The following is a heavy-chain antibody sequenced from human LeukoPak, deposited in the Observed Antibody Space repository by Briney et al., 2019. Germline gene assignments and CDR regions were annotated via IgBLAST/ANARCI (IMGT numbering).Heavy chain of an antibody. CDR2: ISSSSYI. CDR1: GFTFSSYS. D-gene: IGHD4-11*01. Sequence: GGSLRLSCAASGFTFSSYSMNWVRQAPGKGLEWVSSISSSSYIYYADSVKGRFTISRDNSKNTLYLQMGSLRAEDMAVYYCARGPRTTDYWGQGTLVTVSS. J-gene: IGHJ4*02. CDR3: ARGPRTTDY. V-gene: IGHV3-21*01.